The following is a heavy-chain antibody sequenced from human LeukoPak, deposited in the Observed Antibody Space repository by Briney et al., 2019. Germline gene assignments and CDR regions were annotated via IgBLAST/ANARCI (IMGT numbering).Heavy chain of an antibody. V-gene: IGHV1-2*02. Sequence: ASVKVSCKASGYTFIGYYIHWVRQAPGQGLEWMGWINPRSGGTNYAQKFQGRVTMTRDTSISTAYMELSRLSSDDTAVYYCARSWFGELLCDYWGQGTLVTVSS. CDR3: ARSWFGELLCDY. D-gene: IGHD3-10*01. CDR2: INPRSGGT. CDR1: GYTFIGYY. J-gene: IGHJ4*02.